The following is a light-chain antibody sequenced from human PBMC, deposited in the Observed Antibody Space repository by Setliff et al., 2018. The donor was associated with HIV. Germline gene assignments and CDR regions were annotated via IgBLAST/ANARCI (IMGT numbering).Light chain of an antibody. CDR3: CSYAGTYSYV. Sequence: QSALTQPASVSGSPGQSITISCTGTSTDVGSYDLVSWYQQHPGKAPKLIIYEVTKRPSGVPDRFSGSKSGDTASLTISGLQSEDEADYYCCSYAGTYSYVFGTGTKVTVL. CDR2: EVT. CDR1: STDVGSYDL. V-gene: IGLV2-23*02. J-gene: IGLJ1*01.